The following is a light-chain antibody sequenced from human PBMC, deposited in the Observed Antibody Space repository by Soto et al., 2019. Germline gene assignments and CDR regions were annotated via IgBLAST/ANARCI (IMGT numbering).Light chain of an antibody. V-gene: IGKV1-5*03. J-gene: IGKJ4*01. CDR1: QSISSW. CDR2: KAS. Sequence: DLQMTQSPSTLSASVGDRVTITCRASQSISSWLAWYQLKPGKAPNLLIYKASSLESGVPSRFSGSGSGTEFTLTISSLQPDDFATYYCQQYSSYPLTFGGGTKVEIK. CDR3: QQYSSYPLT.